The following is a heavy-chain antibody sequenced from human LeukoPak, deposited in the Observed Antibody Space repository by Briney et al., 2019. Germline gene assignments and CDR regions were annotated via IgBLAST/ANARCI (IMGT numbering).Heavy chain of an antibody. J-gene: IGHJ4*02. Sequence: SETLSLTCTLPGGSISSYYWSWIRQPPGKGLEWIGYIYYSGSTNYNPSLKSRVTISVDTSKNQFSLKLSSVTAADTAVYYCARRTATAIPEDYWGQGTLVTVSS. V-gene: IGHV4-59*08. CDR1: GGSISSYY. CDR2: IYYSGST. D-gene: IGHD2-2*02. CDR3: ARRTATAIPEDY.